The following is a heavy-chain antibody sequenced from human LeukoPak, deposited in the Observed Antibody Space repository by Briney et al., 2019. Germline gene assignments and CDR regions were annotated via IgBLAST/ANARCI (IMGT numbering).Heavy chain of an antibody. CDR2: ISGSGGST. D-gene: IGHD3-10*01. J-gene: IGHJ4*02. V-gene: IGHV3-23*01. CDR3: TRVRTSGEEDY. CDR1: GFTFSSYA. Sequence: GGSLRLSCAASGFTFSSYAMSWVRQAPGKGLEWVSAISGSGGSTYYADSVKGRFTISRDNSKNTLYLQMNSLRAEDTAVYYCTRVRTSGEEDYWGQGTLVTVSS.